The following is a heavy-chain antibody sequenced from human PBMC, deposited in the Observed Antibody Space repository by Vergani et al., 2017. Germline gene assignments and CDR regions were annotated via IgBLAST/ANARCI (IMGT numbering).Heavy chain of an antibody. J-gene: IGHJ4*02. CDR2: IYFSGST. CDR1: GGSVDVDEFS. Sequence: QVQLQESGPRLVKPSQTLSLTCTVSGGSVDVDEFSWSWNRQSPGKGLEWIGNIYFSGSTNYNPSLKSRVSMTVDTSKNQFFLKLTSVTAADTAVYFCARSPDTGDSIDSWGQGTLVTVSS. D-gene: IGHD1-14*01. V-gene: IGHV4-30-4*08. CDR3: ARSPDTGDSIDS.